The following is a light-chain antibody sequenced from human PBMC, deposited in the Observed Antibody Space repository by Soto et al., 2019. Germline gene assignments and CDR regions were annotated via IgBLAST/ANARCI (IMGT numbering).Light chain of an antibody. Sequence: QSALTQPASVSGSPGQSITISCNGTSSDVGGYNYVSWYQQHPGKAPKFMIYEVSNRPSGVSNRFSGSKSGNTASLTISGLQAEDEADYYCSSYTTTSTLYVFGTGTKLTVL. CDR2: EVS. CDR1: SSDVGGYNY. J-gene: IGLJ1*01. CDR3: SSYTTTSTLYV. V-gene: IGLV2-14*01.